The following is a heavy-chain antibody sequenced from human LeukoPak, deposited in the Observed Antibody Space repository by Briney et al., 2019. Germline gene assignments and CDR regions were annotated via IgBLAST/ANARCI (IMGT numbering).Heavy chain of an antibody. J-gene: IGHJ4*02. Sequence: GGSLRLSCAASGFTFSSYGMHWVRQAPGKGLEWVANIKQDGSEKYYVDSVKGRFTISRDNAKNSLYLQMNSLRAEDTAVYYCARGFPFRGYYGSGSYYAKFDYWGQGTLVTVSS. V-gene: IGHV3-7*01. D-gene: IGHD3-10*01. CDR1: GFTFSSYG. CDR3: ARGFPFRGYYGSGSYYAKFDY. CDR2: IKQDGSEK.